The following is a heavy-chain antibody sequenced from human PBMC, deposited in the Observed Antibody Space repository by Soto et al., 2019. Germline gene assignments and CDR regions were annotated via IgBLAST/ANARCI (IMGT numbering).Heavy chain of an antibody. Sequence: EVQLVESGGGLVQPGGSLRLSCAASGFTFSSYWMSWVRQAPGKGLEWVANIKQDGGEKYYVGSVKGRITISRDNAKNSLHLQMNSLGGEDTAVYYCARAVYSSGWAPDYWGQGTLVTVSS. CDR3: ARAVYSSGWAPDY. J-gene: IGHJ4*02. V-gene: IGHV3-7*04. CDR2: IKQDGGEK. D-gene: IGHD6-19*01. CDR1: GFTFSSYW.